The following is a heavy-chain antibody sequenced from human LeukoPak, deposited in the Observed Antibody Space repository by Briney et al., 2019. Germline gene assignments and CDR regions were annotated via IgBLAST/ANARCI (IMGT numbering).Heavy chain of an antibody. CDR3: ARVVHPYDYESSGLTYDAFDI. V-gene: IGHV7-4-1*02. J-gene: IGHJ3*02. CDR1: GYTFTGYY. Sequence: ASAKVSCKASGYTFTGYYMHWVRQAPGQGLEWLGWINTNTGNPTYAQGFTGRFVFSLDTSVNTAYLQISSLKAEDTAVYYCARVVHPYDYESSGLTYDAFDIWGQGTMVTVSS. CDR2: INTNTGNP. D-gene: IGHD3-22*01.